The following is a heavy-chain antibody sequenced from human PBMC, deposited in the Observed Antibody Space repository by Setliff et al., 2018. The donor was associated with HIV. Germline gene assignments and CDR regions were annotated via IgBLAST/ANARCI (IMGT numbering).Heavy chain of an antibody. CDR1: GGSVGSSSYY. D-gene: IGHD2-2*01. J-gene: IGHJ3*01. Sequence: SETLSLTCTVSGGSVGSSSYYWAWIRQPPGKGLEWIGSIYYTGNTKYNPSLESRVTFSIDTSENQFSLRLASVTAADTAIYYCARDDSIVLVPAIMRGDGFDVWGQGRMVTVS. CDR2: IYYTGNT. CDR3: ARDDSIVLVPAIMRGDGFDV. V-gene: IGHV4-39*07.